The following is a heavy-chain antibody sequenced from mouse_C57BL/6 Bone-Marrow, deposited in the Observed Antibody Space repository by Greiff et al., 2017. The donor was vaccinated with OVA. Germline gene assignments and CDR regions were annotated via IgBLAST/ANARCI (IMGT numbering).Heavy chain of an antibody. CDR2: INDGGSYT. D-gene: IGHD3-2*02. V-gene: IGHV5-4*03. J-gene: IGHJ2*01. Sequence: DVKLVESGGGLVKPGGSLKLSCAASGFTFSSYAMSWVRQTPEKRLEWVATINDGGSYTYYPDNVKGRFTISRDNAKNNLYLQMSHLKSEDTAMYYCARYSSGYDYWGQGTTLTVSS. CDR3: ARYSSGYDY. CDR1: GFTFSSYA.